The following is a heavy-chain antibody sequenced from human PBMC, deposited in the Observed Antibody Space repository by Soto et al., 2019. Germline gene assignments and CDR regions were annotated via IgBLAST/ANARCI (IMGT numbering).Heavy chain of an antibody. CDR1: GGTFSSYA. D-gene: IGHD1-1*01. CDR3: ARHPRQNDYDGMDV. J-gene: IGHJ6*02. V-gene: IGHV1-69*12. Sequence: QVQLVQSGAEVKKPGASVKVSCKASGGTFSSYAISWVRQSPGQGREWMGGIIPIFGTATYAQKFQGRVTITADESTSTAYMELSSLRSEDTAVYYCARHPRQNDYDGMDVWGQGTTVTVSS. CDR2: IIPIFGTA.